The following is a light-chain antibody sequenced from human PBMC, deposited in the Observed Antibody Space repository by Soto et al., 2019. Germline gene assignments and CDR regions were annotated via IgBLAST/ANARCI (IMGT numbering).Light chain of an antibody. Sequence: DSQMTEGPASLSGSVVNSVAITCRASQSISHWLAWYQQKPGKAPKFLIYDASSLESGVPSRFSGSGSGTEFTLTISSLQPDDFATYYCQQYDSVLGTFGPGTKVDIK. CDR3: QQYDSVLGT. J-gene: IGKJ1*01. CDR1: QSISHW. V-gene: IGKV1-5*01. CDR2: DAS.